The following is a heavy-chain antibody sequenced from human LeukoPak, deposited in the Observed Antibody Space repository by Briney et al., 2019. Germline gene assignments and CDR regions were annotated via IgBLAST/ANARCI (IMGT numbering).Heavy chain of an antibody. D-gene: IGHD3-22*01. CDR2: ISAYNGNT. CDR3: ARWPYYYDSSGYYTASPFDY. V-gene: IGHV1-18*01. Sequence: ASVKVSCKASGYTFTSYGIRWVRQAPGQGLEWMGWISAYNGNTNYAQKLQGRVTMTTDTSTSTAYMELRSLRSDDTAVYYCARWPYYYDSSGYYTASPFDYWGQGTLVTVSS. J-gene: IGHJ4*02. CDR1: GYTFTSYG.